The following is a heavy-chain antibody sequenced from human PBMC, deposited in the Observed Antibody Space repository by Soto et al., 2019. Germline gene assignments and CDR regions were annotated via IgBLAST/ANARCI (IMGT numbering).Heavy chain of an antibody. CDR2: TNSDGSDT. J-gene: IGHJ4*02. CDR1: GFTFSSYW. CDR3: ARARGWSLFDY. D-gene: IGHD6-19*01. V-gene: IGHV3-74*01. Sequence: EVQLVESGGGLVQPGGSLRLSCAASGFTFSSYWMYWVRQAPGKGLVWVSRTNSDGSDTSYADSVKGRFTISRDNAKNTLYLHMNSLRAEDTAVYYCARARGWSLFDYWGQGTLVTVSS.